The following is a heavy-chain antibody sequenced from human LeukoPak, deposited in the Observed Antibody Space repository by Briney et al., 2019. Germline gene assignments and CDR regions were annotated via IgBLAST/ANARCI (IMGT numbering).Heavy chain of an antibody. CDR2: ISTYNGDT. J-gene: IGHJ4*02. V-gene: IGHV1-18*01. D-gene: IGHD3-10*01. CDR3: ARDSVRIPMVRGAAPMDN. Sequence: ASVKVSCKASGYSFTSYGITWVRQAPGQGLEWMGWISTYNGDTNYVQKLQGRVTLTTDTSTSTAYMELRSLKSDDTAVYYCARDSVRIPMVRGAAPMDNWGQGTLVSVSS. CDR1: GYSFTSYG.